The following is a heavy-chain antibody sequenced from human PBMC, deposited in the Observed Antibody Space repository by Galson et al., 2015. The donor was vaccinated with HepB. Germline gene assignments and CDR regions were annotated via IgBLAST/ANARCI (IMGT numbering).Heavy chain of an antibody. CDR3: TTVGPHIVLTDYSSGIDV. CDR1: GFTFSNAG. D-gene: IGHD2-8*01. V-gene: IGHV3-15*01. Sequence: SLRLSCAASGFTFSNAGMSWVRQAPGKGLEWVGRIKSNTDGGTTDYAAPVTGRFTISRDDSKNTLYLQMNSLKTEDTAVYYCTTVGPHIVLTDYSSGIDVWGPGTPLTVSS. J-gene: IGHJ6*02. CDR2: IKSNTDGGTT.